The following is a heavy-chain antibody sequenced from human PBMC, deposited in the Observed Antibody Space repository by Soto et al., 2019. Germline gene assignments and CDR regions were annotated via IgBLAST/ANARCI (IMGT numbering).Heavy chain of an antibody. D-gene: IGHD2-2*01. J-gene: IGHJ3*01. CDR2: ISGSGGDT. CDR3: AKHYCGSSTPCFDACDF. V-gene: IGHV3-23*01. Sequence: PGGSLRLSCAASGFTFSSYAMSWVRQAPGKGLEWVSAISGSGGDTYYADSVQGRFTISRDNSKNTLYLQMSSLRAEDTAVYYCAKHYCGSSTPCFDACDFLGKGTMVTASS. CDR1: GFTFSSYA.